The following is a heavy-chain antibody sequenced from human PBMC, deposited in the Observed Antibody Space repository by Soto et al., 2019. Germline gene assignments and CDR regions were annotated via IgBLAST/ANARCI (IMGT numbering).Heavy chain of an antibody. CDR1: GFTFSSYA. V-gene: IGHV3-33*06. D-gene: IGHD5-18*01. Sequence: QVQLVESGGGVVQPGRSLRLSCAASGFTFSSYAIHWVRQAPGKGLEWVAVIWNDGSNKYYADSVKGRFTISRDNSKNTLYLQMNNLRAEDQAVYYCAKAIPYYSYGHFYYYMDVWDKGTTVTVSS. CDR2: IWNDGSNK. CDR3: AKAIPYYSYGHFYYYMDV. J-gene: IGHJ6*03.